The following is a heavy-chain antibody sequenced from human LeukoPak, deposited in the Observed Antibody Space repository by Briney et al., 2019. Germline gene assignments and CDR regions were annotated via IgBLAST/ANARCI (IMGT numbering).Heavy chain of an antibody. V-gene: IGHV1-46*01. D-gene: IGHD1-1*01. Sequence: GASVKVSCKASGYTSTSYYMHWVRQAPGQGLEWMGIINPSGGSTSYAQKFQGRVTMTRDTSTSTVYMELSSLRSEDTAVYYCARDGGSWNDRDYWGQGTLVTVSS. CDR3: ARDGGSWNDRDY. CDR1: GYTSTSYY. J-gene: IGHJ4*02. CDR2: INPSGGST.